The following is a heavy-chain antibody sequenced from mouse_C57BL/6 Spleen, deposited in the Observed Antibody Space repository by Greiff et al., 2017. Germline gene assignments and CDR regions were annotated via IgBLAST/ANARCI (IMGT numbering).Heavy chain of an antibody. Sequence: EVQVVESGGGLVKPGGSLKLSCAASGFTFSDYGMHWVRQAPEKGLEWVAYISSGSSTIYYADTVKGRFTISRDNAKNTLFLQMTSLRSEDTAMYYCANYGSSYGYYAMDYWGQGTSVTVSS. CDR2: ISSGSSTI. CDR3: ANYGSSYGYYAMDY. V-gene: IGHV5-17*01. D-gene: IGHD1-1*01. CDR1: GFTFSDYG. J-gene: IGHJ4*01.